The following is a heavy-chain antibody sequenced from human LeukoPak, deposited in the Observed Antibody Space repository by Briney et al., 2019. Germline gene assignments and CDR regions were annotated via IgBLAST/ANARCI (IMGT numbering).Heavy chain of an antibody. CDR1: GYTFTSYG. Sequence: GASVKVSCKASGYTFTSYGISWVRQAPGQGLEWMGWISAYNGNTNYAQKLQGRVTMTTDTSTSTAYMELRSLRSDDTAVYYCATVTIFGVVLYYFDYWGQGTLVTVSS. CDR3: ATVTIFGVVLYYFDY. J-gene: IGHJ4*02. V-gene: IGHV1-18*01. CDR2: ISAYNGNT. D-gene: IGHD3-3*01.